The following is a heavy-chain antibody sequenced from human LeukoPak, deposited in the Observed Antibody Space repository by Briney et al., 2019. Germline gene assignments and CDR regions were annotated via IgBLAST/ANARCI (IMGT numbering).Heavy chain of an antibody. D-gene: IGHD3-22*01. J-gene: IGHJ3*02. CDR1: GGSIRSYY. CDR3: ARTPGGIYYYDSSGYWKAFDI. V-gene: IGHV4-59*01. Sequence: PSETLSLTCTVSGGSIRSYYWSWIRQPPGKGLEWIGYIYYSGSTNYNPSLKSRVTISVDTSKNQFSLKLSSVTAADTAVYYCARTPGGIYYYDSSGYWKAFDIWGQGTMVTVSS. CDR2: IYYSGST.